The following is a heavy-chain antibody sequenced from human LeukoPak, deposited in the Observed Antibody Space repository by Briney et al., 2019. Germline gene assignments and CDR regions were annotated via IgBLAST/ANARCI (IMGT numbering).Heavy chain of an antibody. CDR2: ISYSGST. V-gene: IGHV4-59*08. Sequence: PSETLSLTCTVSGGSISCHYWSWIRQPPGKGLEWIGYISYSGSTNYNPTLKSRVTISVDTYKNQFSLKLSSVTAADTAVYYCARQASLGEGTATAGIPSWGQGTLVTVSS. D-gene: IGHD6-13*01. CDR3: ARQASLGEGTATAGIPS. CDR1: GGSISCHY. J-gene: IGHJ5*02.